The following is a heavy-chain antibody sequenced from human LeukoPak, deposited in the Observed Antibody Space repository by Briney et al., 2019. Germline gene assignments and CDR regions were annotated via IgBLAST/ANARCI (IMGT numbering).Heavy chain of an antibody. CDR2: FNPNSGGT. D-gene: IGHD2-2*01. Sequence: ASVKVSCKASGYTLTAYYVHWVRLAPGQGLEWMGWFNPNSGGTNYAQKFQGRVTMTRDTSISTAYMELSRLTSDDTGVYYCARGYAYFDYWGQGTLVTVSS. J-gene: IGHJ4*02. CDR3: ARGYAYFDY. V-gene: IGHV1-2*02. CDR1: GYTLTAYY.